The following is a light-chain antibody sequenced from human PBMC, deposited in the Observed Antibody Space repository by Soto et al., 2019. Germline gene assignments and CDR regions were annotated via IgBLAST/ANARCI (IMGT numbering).Light chain of an antibody. CDR2: DAS. CDR1: QSVRQH. J-gene: IGKJ5*01. V-gene: IGKV3-20*01. Sequence: EIVMTQSAATLSVSPGESATLSCRTSQSVRQHLAWYQQKPGQPPRLVIYDASSRASGVPARFSGRGSGTDFTLTISRLEPEDFAVYYCQQYGSSPPSSTFGQGTRLEIK. CDR3: QQYGSSPPSST.